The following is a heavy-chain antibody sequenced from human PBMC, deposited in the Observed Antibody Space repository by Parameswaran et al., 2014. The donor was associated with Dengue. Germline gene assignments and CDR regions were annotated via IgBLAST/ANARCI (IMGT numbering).Heavy chain of an antibody. Sequence: VRQAPGKRLEWVAVIWYDGSNKYYADSVKGRFTISRDNSKNTLYLQMNSLRAEDTAVYYCARSGWELLGNFDYWGQGTLVTVSS. J-gene: IGHJ4*02. CDR2: IWYDGSNK. D-gene: IGHD1-26*01. V-gene: IGHV3-33*01. CDR3: ARSGWELLGNFDY.